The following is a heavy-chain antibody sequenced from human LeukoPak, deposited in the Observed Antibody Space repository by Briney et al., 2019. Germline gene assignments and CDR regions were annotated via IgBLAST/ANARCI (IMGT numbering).Heavy chain of an antibody. V-gene: IGHV1-69*05. J-gene: IGHJ3*02. CDR1: GGTFSSYA. Sequence: SVKVSCKASGGTFSSYAISWVRQAPGQGLEWVGRIIPIFGTANYAQKFQGRVTITTDESTSTAYMELSSLRSEDTAVYYCARDRDGELVLSAFDIWGQGTMVTVSS. CDR2: IIPIFGTA. D-gene: IGHD6-13*01. CDR3: ARDRDGELVLSAFDI.